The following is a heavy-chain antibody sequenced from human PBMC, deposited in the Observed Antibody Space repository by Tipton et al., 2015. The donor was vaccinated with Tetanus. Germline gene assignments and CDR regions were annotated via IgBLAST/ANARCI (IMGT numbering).Heavy chain of an antibody. D-gene: IGHD3-10*01. CDR3: ARGGLLWFGELNNWFDP. V-gene: IGHV4-30-2*01. CDR2: IYHSGST. J-gene: IGHJ5*02. Sequence: TLSLTCAVSGGSISSGGYSWSWIRQPPGKGLEWIGYIYHSGSTYYNPSLKSRVTISVGRSKNQFSLKLSSVTAADTAVYYCARGGLLWFGELNNWFDPWGQGTLVTVSS. CDR1: GGSISSGGYS.